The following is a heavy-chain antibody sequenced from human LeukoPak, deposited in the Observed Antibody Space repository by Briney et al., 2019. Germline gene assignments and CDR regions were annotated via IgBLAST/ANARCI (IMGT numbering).Heavy chain of an antibody. CDR2: ISNSGSSI. Sequence: GGSLRLSCTASGFTFSTYEVNWVRQAPGKGLEWVSYISNSGSSISYADSVKGRFTISRDNAKNSAFLQMNSLRVEDTAVYYCESEIYGMDDWGQGTTVTVSS. CDR1: GFTFSTYE. J-gene: IGHJ6*02. CDR3: ESEIYGMDD. V-gene: IGHV3-48*03.